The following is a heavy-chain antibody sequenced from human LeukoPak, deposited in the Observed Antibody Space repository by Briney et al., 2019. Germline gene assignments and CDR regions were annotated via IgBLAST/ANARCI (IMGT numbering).Heavy chain of an antibody. J-gene: IGHJ4*02. CDR2: IYHSGST. D-gene: IGHD2-2*01. CDR1: GGSISSYY. V-gene: IGHV4-59*12. CDR3: AREGPHCSSTSCYSNFDY. Sequence: PSETLSLTCTVSGGSISSYYWSWIWQPPGKGLEWIGYIYHSGSTYYNPSLKSRVTISVDRSKNQFSLKLSSVTAADTAVYYCAREGPHCSSTSCYSNFDYWGQGTLVTVSS.